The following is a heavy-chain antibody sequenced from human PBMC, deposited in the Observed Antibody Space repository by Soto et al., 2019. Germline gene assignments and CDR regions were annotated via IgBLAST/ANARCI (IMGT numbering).Heavy chain of an antibody. V-gene: IGHV1-69*01. D-gene: IGHD2-2*01. J-gene: IGHJ6*02. CDR3: ARETPSTTAAYFYYGLDV. CDR2: IILVFGTT. Sequence: QVQLVQSGAEVKKAGSSVKVSCKTSGGTFRSYFINWVRQAPGQGLEWVGGIILVFGTTYYADKFQGRVTITADESTTTVYMELSSLRSDDTAVYYCARETPSTTAAYFYYGLDVWGQGTTVTVPS. CDR1: GGTFRSYF.